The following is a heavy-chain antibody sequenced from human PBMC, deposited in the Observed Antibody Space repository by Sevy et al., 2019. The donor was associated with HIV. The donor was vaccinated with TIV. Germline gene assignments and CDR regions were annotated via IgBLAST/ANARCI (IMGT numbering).Heavy chain of an antibody. CDR1: GFSFSNYA. CDR3: ARDRIAAAGNGARGDYYYYGMDV. D-gene: IGHD6-13*01. Sequence: GGSLRLSCAASGFSFSNYAMSWVRQAPGKGLEWVSVIYSGGSTYYADSVKGRFTISRDNSKNTLYLQMNSLRAEDTAVYYCARDRIAAAGNGARGDYYYYGMDVWGQGTTVTVSS. V-gene: IGHV3-66*01. J-gene: IGHJ6*02. CDR2: IYSGGST.